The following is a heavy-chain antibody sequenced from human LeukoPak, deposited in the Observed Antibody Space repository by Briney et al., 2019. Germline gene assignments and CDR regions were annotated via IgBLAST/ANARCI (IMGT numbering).Heavy chain of an antibody. J-gene: IGHJ4*02. D-gene: IGHD3-16*01. Sequence: GGSLRLSCAASGFTFSIYPLTWVRQAPGKGLEWVSSISGSGIHAYYSNSVEGRFTTSRDNSKNTLFLQMNSLRADDTAVYYCAKDLFGGPARAYFDYWGQGALVTVSS. CDR3: AKDLFGGPARAYFDY. V-gene: IGHV3-23*01. CDR1: GFTFSIYP. CDR2: ISGSGIHA.